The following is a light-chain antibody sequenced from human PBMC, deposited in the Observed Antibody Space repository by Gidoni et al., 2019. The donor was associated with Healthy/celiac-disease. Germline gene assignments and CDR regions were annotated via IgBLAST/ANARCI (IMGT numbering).Light chain of an antibody. V-gene: IGKV1-39*01. J-gene: IGKJ5*01. CDR3: QQSYSTSST. CDR2: AAS. CDR1: QSISSY. Sequence: DIQMTPSPSSLSASVGDRVTITCRASQSISSYLNWYQQKPGKAPKLLIYAASSLQSGVPSRFSGSGSGTDFTLTISSLQPEDFATYYCQQSYSTSSTFGQGTRLEIK.